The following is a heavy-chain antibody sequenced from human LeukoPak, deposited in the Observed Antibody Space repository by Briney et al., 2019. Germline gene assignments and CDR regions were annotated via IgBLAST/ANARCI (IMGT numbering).Heavy chain of an antibody. J-gene: IGHJ4*02. CDR2: INHSGST. Sequence: SETLSLTCAVFGGSFSGYYWSWIRQPPGKGLEWIGEINHSGSTNYNPSLKSRVTISVDTSKNQFSLRLSSVTAADTAVYYCARGLLQYDCWGQGTLVTVSS. CDR3: ARGLLQYDC. D-gene: IGHD4-11*01. V-gene: IGHV4-34*01. CDR1: GGSFSGYY.